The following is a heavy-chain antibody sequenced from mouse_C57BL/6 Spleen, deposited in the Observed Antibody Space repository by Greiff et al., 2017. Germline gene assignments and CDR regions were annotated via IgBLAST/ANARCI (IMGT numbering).Heavy chain of an antibody. V-gene: IGHV1-69*01. CDR3: ASALLCAGRTKGCFDV. Sequence: QVQLQQPGAELVMPGASVKLSCKASGYTFTSYWMHWVKQRPGQGLEWIGEIDPSDSYTNYNQKFKGKSTLTVDKSSSTAYMQLSSQTSEDSAVYYCASALLCAGRTKGCFDVWGTGTTVTVSS. CDR1: GYTFTSYW. D-gene: IGHD6-2*01. CDR2: IDPSDSYT. J-gene: IGHJ1*03.